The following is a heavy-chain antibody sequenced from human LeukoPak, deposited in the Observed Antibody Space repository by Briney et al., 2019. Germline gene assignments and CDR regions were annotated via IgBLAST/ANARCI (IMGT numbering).Heavy chain of an antibody. CDR1: GGSFSGYY. D-gene: IGHD3-16*01. Sequence: PSETLSLTCAVYGGSFSGYYWSWIRQPPGKGLEWIGEINHSGSTNYNPSLKSRVTISVDTSKNQFSLKLSSVTAADTAVYYCASSMIASDYWGQGTLVTISS. V-gene: IGHV4-34*01. CDR3: ASSMIASDY. J-gene: IGHJ4*02. CDR2: INHSGST.